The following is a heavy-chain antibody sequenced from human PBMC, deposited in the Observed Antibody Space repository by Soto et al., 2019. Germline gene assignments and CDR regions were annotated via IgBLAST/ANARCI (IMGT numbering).Heavy chain of an antibody. D-gene: IGHD3-10*01. CDR3: ARVGYNRGGVDY. J-gene: IGHJ4*02. CDR2: ILFDGANT. V-gene: IGHV3-30-3*01. CDR1: GLTFSSYN. Sequence: GGSLRLSCVVSGLTFSSYNMHWVRQAPGEGLEWVAVILFDGANTFYADSVKGRFTISRDISRDTLYLQMSRLRVEDTAIYYCARVGYNRGGVDYWGQGTLVTVSS.